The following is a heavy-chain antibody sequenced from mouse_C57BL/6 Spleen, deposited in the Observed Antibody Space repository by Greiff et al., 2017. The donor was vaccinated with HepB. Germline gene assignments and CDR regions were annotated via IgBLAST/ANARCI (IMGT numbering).Heavy chain of an antibody. V-gene: IGHV1-75*01. CDR2: IFPGSGST. J-gene: IGHJ3*01. CDR3: AKGRDYYGSSYGGFAY. D-gene: IGHD1-1*01. Sequence: QVQLKQSGPELVKPGASVKISCKASGYTFTDYYINWVKQRPGQGLEWIGWIFPGSGSTYYNEKFKGKATLTVDKSSSTAYMLLSSLTSEDSAVYFCAKGRDYYGSSYGGFAYWGQGTLVTVSA. CDR1: GYTFTDYY.